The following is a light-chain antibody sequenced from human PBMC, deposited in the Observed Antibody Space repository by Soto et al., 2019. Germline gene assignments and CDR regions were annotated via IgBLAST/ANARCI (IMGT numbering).Light chain of an antibody. J-gene: IGKJ5*01. V-gene: IGKV1-5*03. CDR3: QQYGSSPLIT. Sequence: DIQMTQSPSTLSGSVGDRVTITCRASQTISSWLAWYQQKPGKAPKLLIYKASTLKSGVPSRFSGSGSGTDFTLTISRLEPEDFVVYYCQQYGSSPLITFGQGTRLEIK. CDR2: KAS. CDR1: QTISSW.